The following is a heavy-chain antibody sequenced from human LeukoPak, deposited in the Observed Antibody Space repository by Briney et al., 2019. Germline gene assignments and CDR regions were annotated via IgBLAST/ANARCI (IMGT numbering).Heavy chain of an antibody. CDR1: GGSISRYY. CDR3: ARQGYDILTGYIDAFDI. J-gene: IGHJ3*02. CDR2: ISYSGST. Sequence: SETLSLTRTVSGGSISRYYWRWIRQPPGKGLEWIGYISYSGSTNYNPSLKSRVTISIDTSKNQFSLKLRSVNAADTAIYYCARQGYDILTGYIDAFDIWGQGTMVTVSS. D-gene: IGHD3-9*01. V-gene: IGHV4-59*08.